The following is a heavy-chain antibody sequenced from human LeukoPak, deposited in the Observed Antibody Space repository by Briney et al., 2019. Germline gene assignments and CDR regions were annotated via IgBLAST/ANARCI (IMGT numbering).Heavy chain of an antibody. D-gene: IGHD2-2*01. CDR1: GFTVSSNY. CDR2: IYSGGST. CDR3: ARAAHCSSTSCYLYFDY. J-gene: IGHJ4*02. Sequence: GGSLRLSCAASGFTVSSNYMSWVRQAPGKGLEWVSVIYSGGSTYYADSAKGRFTISRHNSKNTLYLQMNSLRAEDTAVYYCARAAHCSSTSCYLYFDYWGQGTLVTVSS. V-gene: IGHV3-53*04.